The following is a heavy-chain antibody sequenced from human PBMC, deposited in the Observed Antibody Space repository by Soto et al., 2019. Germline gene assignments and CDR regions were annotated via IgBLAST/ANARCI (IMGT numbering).Heavy chain of an antibody. Sequence: QVQLVESGGGVVQPGRSLRLSCAASGFTFSSYGMHWVRQAPGKGLEWVAVISYDGSNKYYADSVKGRFTISRYNSKNTLDLQMNSLRAEDTAVYYCAKTLGVDTAMVWDYYYGMDVWGQGTTVTVSS. CDR2: ISYDGSNK. CDR3: AKTLGVDTAMVWDYYYGMDV. CDR1: GFTFSSYG. V-gene: IGHV3-30*18. D-gene: IGHD5-18*01. J-gene: IGHJ6*02.